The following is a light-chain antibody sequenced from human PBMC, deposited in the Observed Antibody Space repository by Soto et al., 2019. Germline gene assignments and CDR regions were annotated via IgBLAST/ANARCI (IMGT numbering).Light chain of an antibody. CDR3: QQYYSYPHT. CDR1: QSISSY. CDR2: AAS. J-gene: IGKJ1*01. V-gene: IGKV1-9*01. Sequence: DIQMTQSPSTLSGSVGDRVTITCRASQSISSYLDWYQQKPGKAPKLLIYAASTLQSGVPSRFSGSGSGTEFTLTISSLQSDDFATYYCQQYYSYPHTFGQGTKVDIK.